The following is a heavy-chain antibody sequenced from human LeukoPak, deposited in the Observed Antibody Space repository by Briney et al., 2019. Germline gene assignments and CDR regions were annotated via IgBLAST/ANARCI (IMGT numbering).Heavy chain of an antibody. J-gene: IGHJ4*02. CDR2: IDSGGST. D-gene: IGHD5-18*01. CDR3: AKNHGYTYGLDY. CDR1: GFTISSNY. Sequence: GGSLRLSCAASGFTISSNYMSWVRQAPGKGLEWVSFIDSGGSTYYVDSVKGRFTTSRDNSENTLYLQMNSLRAEDTTVYYCAKNHGYTYGLDYWGQGTLVTVSS. V-gene: IGHV3-66*01.